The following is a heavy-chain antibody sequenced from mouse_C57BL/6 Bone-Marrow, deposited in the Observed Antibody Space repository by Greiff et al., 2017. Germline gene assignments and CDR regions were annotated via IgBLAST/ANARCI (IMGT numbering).Heavy chain of an antibody. CDR3: ARGYGNYWYFDV. D-gene: IGHD2-1*01. CDR1: GFTFSSYA. J-gene: IGHJ1*03. V-gene: IGHV5-4*01. CDR2: ISDGGSYT. Sequence: EVQVVESGGGLVKPGGSLKLSCAASGFTFSSYAMSWVRQTPEKRLEWVATISDGGSYTYYPANVKGRFTISRDNAKNNLYLQMSQLKSEDTAMDYCARGYGNYWYFDVWGTGTTVTVSA.